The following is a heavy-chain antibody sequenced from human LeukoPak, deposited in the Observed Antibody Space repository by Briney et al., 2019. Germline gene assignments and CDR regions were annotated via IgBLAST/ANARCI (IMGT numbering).Heavy chain of an antibody. V-gene: IGHV4-34*01. CDR2: INHSGST. J-gene: IGHJ4*02. Sequence: SETLSLTCAVYGGSFSGYYWSWIRQPPGKGLEWIGEINHSGSTNYNPSLKGRVTISVDTSKNQFSLKLSSVTAADTAVYYCARALDTWGQGTLVTVSS. D-gene: IGHD5-18*01. CDR3: ARALDT. CDR1: GGSFSGYY.